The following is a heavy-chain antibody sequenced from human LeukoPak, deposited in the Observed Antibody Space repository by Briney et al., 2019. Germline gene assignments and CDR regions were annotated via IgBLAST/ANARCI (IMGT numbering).Heavy chain of an antibody. V-gene: IGHV3-30*02. D-gene: IGHD6-19*01. Sequence: GGSLRLSCAASGFIFSSYGMHWVRQAPGKGLEWVALIRYDGSKKYYADSVKGRFTISRDNSKNTLYLQMNSLRAEDTAVYYCARDHVAVAGSDYWGQGTLVTVSS. J-gene: IGHJ4*02. CDR1: GFIFSSYG. CDR3: ARDHVAVAGSDY. CDR2: IRYDGSKK.